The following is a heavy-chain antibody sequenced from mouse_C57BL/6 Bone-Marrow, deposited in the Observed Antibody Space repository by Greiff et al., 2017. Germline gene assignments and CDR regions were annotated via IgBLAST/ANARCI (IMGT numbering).Heavy chain of an antibody. CDR3: ARLTTVVYWYFDV. CDR2: ISNLAYSI. Sequence: EVKLVESGGGLVQPGGSLKLSCAASGFTFSDYGMAWVRQAPRKGPEWVAFISNLAYSIYYADTVTGRFTISRENAKNTLYLEMSSLRSEDTVMYYCARLTTVVYWYFDVWGTGTTVTVSS. J-gene: IGHJ1*03. V-gene: IGHV5-15*04. CDR1: GFTFSDYG. D-gene: IGHD1-1*01.